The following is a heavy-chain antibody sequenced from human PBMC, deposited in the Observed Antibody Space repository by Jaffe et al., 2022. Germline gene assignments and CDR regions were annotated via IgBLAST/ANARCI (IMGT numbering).Heavy chain of an antibody. V-gene: IGHV4-59*01. D-gene: IGHD1-26*01. CDR3: ARESIEEGAHRGYYYYYMDV. CDR1: GGSISSYY. Sequence: QVQLQESGPGLVKPSETLSLTCTVSGGSISSYYWSWIRQPPGKGLEWIGYIYYSGSTNYNPSLKSRVTISVDTSKNQFSLKLSSVTAADTAVYYCARESIEEGAHRGYYYYYMDVWGKGTTVTVSS. CDR2: IYYSGST. J-gene: IGHJ6*03.